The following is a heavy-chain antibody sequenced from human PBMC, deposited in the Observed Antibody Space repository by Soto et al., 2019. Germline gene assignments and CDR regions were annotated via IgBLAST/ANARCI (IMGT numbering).Heavy chain of an antibody. CDR3: TRQRLLWGPFDY. CDR2: VRSKANTYAT. V-gene: IGHV3-73*01. J-gene: IGHJ4*02. D-gene: IGHD3-10*01. Sequence: GGSLRLSCTDSGSTFSASTIHWVRQASGKGPEWIGRVRSKANTYATAYGASMKGKFTISRDDSENTAFLQMNSLKAEDTAVYFCTRQRLLWGPFDYWGQGTLVTVSS. CDR1: GSTFSAST.